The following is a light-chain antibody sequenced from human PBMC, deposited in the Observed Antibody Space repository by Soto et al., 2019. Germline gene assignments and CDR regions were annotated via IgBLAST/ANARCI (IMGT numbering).Light chain of an antibody. CDR2: DVS. V-gene: IGLV2-14*03. Sequence: QSALTQPASVSGSPGQSITISCTGTSSDVGGYNYVSWYQHHPGKAPKLMIYDVSNRPSGVSNRFSGSKSGNTASLTISGLQPEEEADYYCSSYTSSSTLEVFGTGTKLTVL. J-gene: IGLJ1*01. CDR3: SSYTSSSTLEV. CDR1: SSDVGGYNY.